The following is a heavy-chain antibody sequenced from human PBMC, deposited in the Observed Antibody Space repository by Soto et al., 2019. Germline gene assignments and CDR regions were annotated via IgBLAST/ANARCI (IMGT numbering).Heavy chain of an antibody. V-gene: IGHV4-4*02. Sequence: KAWDPLSLTCIVSGGSVSSSNWWSWVRQPPGKGLEWIGEIYHSGSTTYNPSLKSRATISVDKSENQFSLRLKAVTAADTAVYYCASVGSDYDNSGYYLPWGPGTQVTVSA. J-gene: IGHJ5*02. CDR2: IYHSGST. D-gene: IGHD3-22*01. CDR1: GGSVSSSNW. CDR3: ASVGSDYDNSGYYLP.